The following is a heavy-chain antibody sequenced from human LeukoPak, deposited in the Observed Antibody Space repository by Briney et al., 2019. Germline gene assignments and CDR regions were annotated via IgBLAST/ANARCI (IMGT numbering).Heavy chain of an antibody. Sequence: SVKVSCKASGGTFSSYAISWVRQAPGQGLEWIGGIIPIFGTANYAQKFQGRVTITTDESTSTAYMELSSLRSEDTAVYYCARNRGDHYGSYDYWGQGTLVTVSS. J-gene: IGHJ4*02. CDR1: GGTFSSYA. V-gene: IGHV1-69*05. CDR2: IIPIFGTA. CDR3: ARNRGDHYGSYDY. D-gene: IGHD3-10*01.